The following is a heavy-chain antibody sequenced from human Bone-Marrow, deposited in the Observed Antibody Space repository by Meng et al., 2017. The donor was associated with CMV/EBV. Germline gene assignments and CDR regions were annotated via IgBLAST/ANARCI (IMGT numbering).Heavy chain of an antibody. V-gene: IGHV1-18*01. D-gene: IGHD2-2*02. CDR2: ISAYNGNT. CDR1: GYTFTSYG. Sequence: ASVKVSCKASGYTFTSYGISWVRQAPGQGLEWMGWISAYNGNTNYAQKLQGRVTMTTDTSTSTAYMELRSLRSDDTAVYYCARDLIRYCSSTGCYTLGYWGQGTLVTVSS. J-gene: IGHJ4*02. CDR3: ARDLIRYCSSTGCYTLGY.